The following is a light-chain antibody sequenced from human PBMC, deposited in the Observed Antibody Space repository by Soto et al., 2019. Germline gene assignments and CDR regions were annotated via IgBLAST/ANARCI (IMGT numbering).Light chain of an antibody. CDR3: SSYTSSSTRV. J-gene: IGLJ1*01. Sequence: QSALTQPASVSGSPGQSITISCTGTSSDVGAYDYVSWYQQHPDKAPKLMIYEVSNRPSGVSNRFSGSKSVNTATLTISGLQADDGAEYYCSSYTSSSTRVFGTGTKVTVL. CDR2: EVS. CDR1: SSDVGAYDY. V-gene: IGLV2-14*03.